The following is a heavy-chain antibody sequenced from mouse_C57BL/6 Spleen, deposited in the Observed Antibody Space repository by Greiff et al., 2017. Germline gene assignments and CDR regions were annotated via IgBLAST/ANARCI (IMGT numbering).Heavy chain of an antibody. D-gene: IGHD2-3*01. V-gene: IGHV2-2*01. CDR2: IWSGGST. CDR1: GFSLTSYG. CDR3: ARTYYDGYYAWFAY. J-gene: IGHJ3*01. Sequence: VQLQQSGPGLVQPSQSLSITCTVSGFSLTSYGVHWVRQSPGKGLEWLGVIWSGGSTDYNAAFISRLSISKDNSKSQVFSQINRLQADDTAIYYCARTYYDGYYAWFAYWGQGTLVTVSA.